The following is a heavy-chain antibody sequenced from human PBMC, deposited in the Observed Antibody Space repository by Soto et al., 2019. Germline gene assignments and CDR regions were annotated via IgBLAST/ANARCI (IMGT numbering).Heavy chain of an antibody. CDR3: ARVPHPFHLKIGYEDAFDF. J-gene: IGHJ3*01. CDR2: TYYRSKWYN. Sequence: SQTLSLTCAIFGDSVSSKSAAWNWIRQSPSRGLEWLGRTYYRSKWYNDYAVSVKSRIAINPDTSKNQFSLQLNSVTPEDTAVYYCARVPHPFHLKIGYEDAFDFCGQGTIVTV. V-gene: IGHV6-1*01. CDR1: GDSVSSKSAA. D-gene: IGHD5-12*01.